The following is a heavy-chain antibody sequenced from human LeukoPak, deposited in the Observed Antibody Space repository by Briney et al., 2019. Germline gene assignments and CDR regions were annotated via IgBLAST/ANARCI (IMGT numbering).Heavy chain of an antibody. D-gene: IGHD3-3*01. CDR1: GFIFSNYG. CDR2: ISSSSSYI. CDR3: APCPTVGLRFLVY. Sequence: PGGSLRLSCAASGFIFSNYGMNWVRQAPGKGLEWVSSISSSSSYIYYADSVKGRFTISRDNAKNSLYLQMNSLRAEDTAVYYCAPCPTVGLRFLVYWGQGTLVTVSS. J-gene: IGHJ4*02. V-gene: IGHV3-21*01.